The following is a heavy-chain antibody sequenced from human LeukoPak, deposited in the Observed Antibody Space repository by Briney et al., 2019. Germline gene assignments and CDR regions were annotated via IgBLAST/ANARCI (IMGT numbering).Heavy chain of an antibody. D-gene: IGHD3-22*01. V-gene: IGHV1-2*06. CDR2: INPNSGGT. CDR3: ATDYDSSGYH. CDR1: GYTFTGYY. Sequence: GASVKVSCKASGYTFTGYYMHWVRQAPGQGLEWMGRINPNSGGTNYAQKFQGRVTMTGDTSISTAYMELSRLRSDDTAVYYCATDYDSSGYHWGQGTLVTVSS. J-gene: IGHJ5*02.